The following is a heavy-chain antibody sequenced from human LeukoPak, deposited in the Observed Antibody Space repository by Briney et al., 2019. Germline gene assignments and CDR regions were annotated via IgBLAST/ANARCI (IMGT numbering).Heavy chain of an antibody. CDR1: GGSISSYY. CDR3: ARAVQHYDFWSGYSAADAFDI. D-gene: IGHD3-3*01. V-gene: IGHV4-59*01. Sequence: SETLSLTCTVSGGSISSYYWSWIRQPPGKGLEWIGYIYYSGSTNYNPSLKSRVTISVDTSKNQFSLKLSSVTAADKAVYYCARAVQHYDFWSGYSAADAFDIWGQGTMVTVSS. CDR2: IYYSGST. J-gene: IGHJ3*02.